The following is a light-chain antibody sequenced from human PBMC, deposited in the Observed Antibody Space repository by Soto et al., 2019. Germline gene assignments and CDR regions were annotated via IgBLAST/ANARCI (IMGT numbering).Light chain of an antibody. CDR1: QSVSSN. CDR3: QQYINWPPYT. CDR2: GAS. V-gene: IGKV3-15*01. Sequence: EIVMTQSPATLSVSPGERATLSCRASQSVSSNLAWYQQKPGQAPRLLIYGASTRATGIPARFSGSGSGTELNITISSLQSEDFAVHYCQQYINWPPYTFGQGTKLEIK. J-gene: IGKJ2*01.